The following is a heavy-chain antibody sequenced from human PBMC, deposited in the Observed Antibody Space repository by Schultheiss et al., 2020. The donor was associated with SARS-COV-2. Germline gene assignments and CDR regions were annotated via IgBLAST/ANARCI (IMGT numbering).Heavy chain of an antibody. CDR2: IYYSGST. CDR3: ARRDGYNYYFDY. V-gene: IGHV4-59*01. D-gene: IGHD5-24*01. CDR1: GGSISSYY. Sequence: GSLRLSCTVSGGSISSYYWSWIRQHPGKGLEWIGYIYYSGSTNYNPSLKSRVTISVDTSKNQFSLKLSSVTAADTAVYYCARRDGYNYYFDYWGQGTLVTVSS. J-gene: IGHJ4*02.